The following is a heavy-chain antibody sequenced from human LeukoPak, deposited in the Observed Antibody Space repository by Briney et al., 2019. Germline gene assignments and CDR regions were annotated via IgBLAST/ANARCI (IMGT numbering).Heavy chain of an antibody. CDR1: GFTFSSYA. CDR2: ISYDGSNK. Sequence: GGSLRLSCAASGFTFSSYAMHWVRQAPGKGLEWVAVISYDGSNKYYADSVKGRFTISRDNSKNTLYLQMNSLRAEDTAVYYCARDSGLGAQGLTSWGQGTLVTVSS. V-gene: IGHV3-30-3*01. CDR3: ARDSGLGAQGLTS. D-gene: IGHD2-15*01. J-gene: IGHJ4*02.